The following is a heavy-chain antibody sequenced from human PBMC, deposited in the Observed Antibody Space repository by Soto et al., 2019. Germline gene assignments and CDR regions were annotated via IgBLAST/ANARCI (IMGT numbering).Heavy chain of an antibody. CDR2: MNPNSGNT. J-gene: IGHJ6*02. D-gene: IGHD3-9*01. Sequence: QVQLVQSGAEVKKPGASVKVSCKASGYTFTSYDINWVRQATGQGLEWMGWMNPNSGNTGYAHKFQGRVTLTRNTSIGTAYMELSSLRSEDTAVYYCARYYDILTGYYKAPYYYGMDVWGQGTTVTVSS. CDR1: GYTFTSYD. CDR3: ARYYDILTGYYKAPYYYGMDV. V-gene: IGHV1-8*01.